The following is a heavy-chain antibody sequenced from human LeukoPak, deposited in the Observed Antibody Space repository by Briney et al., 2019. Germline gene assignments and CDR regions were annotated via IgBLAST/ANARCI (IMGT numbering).Heavy chain of an antibody. CDR3: ARGAQWPY. CDR2: ISSGSNIT. V-gene: IGHV3-48*01. J-gene: IGHJ4*02. CDR1: GFTFSSYG. D-gene: IGHD6-19*01. Sequence: GGSLRLSCAASGFTFSSYGMNWVRQAPGKGLEWVSYISSGSNITNYADSVKGRFTTSRDNAKNSLYLQMNSLRAEDTAVYYCARGAQWPYWGQGTLVTVSS.